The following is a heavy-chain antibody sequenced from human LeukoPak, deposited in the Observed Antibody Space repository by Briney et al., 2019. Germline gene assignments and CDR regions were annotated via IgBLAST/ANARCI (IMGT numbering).Heavy chain of an antibody. CDR3: ASGTKNWFDP. Sequence: SETLSLTCAVYGGSFSGYYWSWIRQPPGKGLEWIGEINHSGSTNYNPSLKSRVTISVDTSKNQFSLKLSSVTAADTAVYYCASGTKNWFDPWGQGTLVTVSS. CDR2: INHSGST. J-gene: IGHJ5*02. V-gene: IGHV4-34*01. CDR1: GGSFSGYY.